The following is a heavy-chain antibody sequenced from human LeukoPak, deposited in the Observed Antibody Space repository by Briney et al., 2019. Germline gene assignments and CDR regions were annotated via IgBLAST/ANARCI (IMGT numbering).Heavy chain of an antibody. CDR3: ARGIGGSWDQFDY. Sequence: SQTLSLTCTVSGGSISSGGYYWSWIRQPPGKGLEWIGYIYHSGSTYYNPSLKSRVTISVDRSKNQFSLKLSSVTAADTAVYYCARGIGGSWDQFDYWGQGTLVTVSS. CDR2: IYHSGST. D-gene: IGHD1-26*01. J-gene: IGHJ4*02. V-gene: IGHV4-30-2*01. CDR1: GGSISSGGYY.